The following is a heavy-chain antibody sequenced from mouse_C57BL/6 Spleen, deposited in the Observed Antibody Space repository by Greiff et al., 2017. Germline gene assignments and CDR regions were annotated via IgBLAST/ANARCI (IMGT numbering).Heavy chain of an antibody. CDR1: GYSITSGYY. D-gene: IGHD1-2*01. Sequence: EVKLQESGPGLVKPSQSLSLTCSVTGYSITSGYYWNWIRQFPGNKLEWMGYISYDGSNNYNPSLKNRISITRDTSKNQFFLKLNSVTTEDTATYYCARDRATTALDYWGQGTTLTVSS. CDR2: ISYDGSN. CDR3: ARDRATTALDY. V-gene: IGHV3-6*01. J-gene: IGHJ2*01.